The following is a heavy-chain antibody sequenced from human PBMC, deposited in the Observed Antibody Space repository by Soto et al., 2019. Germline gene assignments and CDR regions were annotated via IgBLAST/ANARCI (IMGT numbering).Heavy chain of an antibody. J-gene: IGHJ6*02. CDR3: ARSRAYDGSMDV. V-gene: IGHV4-61*01. CDR2: IYYSGST. D-gene: IGHD3-10*01. Sequence: QVQLQESGPGLVKPSETLSLTCTVSGGSVSSGSYYWSWIRQPPGKGLEWIGYIYYSGSTNYNPSLKSRVTISVDTSKNQFSLKLSSVTAADTAVYYCARSRAYDGSMDVWGQGTTVTVSS. CDR1: GGSVSSGSYY.